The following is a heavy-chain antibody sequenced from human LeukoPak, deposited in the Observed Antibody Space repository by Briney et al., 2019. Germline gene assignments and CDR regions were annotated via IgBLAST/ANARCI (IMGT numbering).Heavy chain of an antibody. CDR2: ISSDGSNK. Sequence: PGRSLRLSCAASGFTFSSYAMPWVRQAPGKGLEWVAVISSDGSNKYYADSVKGRFTISRDNSKNTLYLQMNSLRAEDTAVYYCAIDEQVAGLFDYWGQGTLVTVSS. V-gene: IGHV3-30-3*01. D-gene: IGHD6-19*01. CDR3: AIDEQVAGLFDY. J-gene: IGHJ4*02. CDR1: GFTFSSYA.